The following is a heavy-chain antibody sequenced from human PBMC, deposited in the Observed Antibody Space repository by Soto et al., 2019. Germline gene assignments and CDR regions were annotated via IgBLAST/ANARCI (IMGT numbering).Heavy chain of an antibody. J-gene: IGHJ6*02. CDR1: GYTLTELS. CDR2: FDPEDGET. CDR3: ASNPIMIPRYGMDV. Sequence: ASVKVSCKVSGYTLTELSMHWVRQAPGKGLEWMGGFDPEDGETIYAQKFQGRVTMTEDTSTDTAYMELSSLRSEDTAVYYCASNPIMIPRYGMDVWGQGTTVTVSS. D-gene: IGHD3-22*01. V-gene: IGHV1-24*01.